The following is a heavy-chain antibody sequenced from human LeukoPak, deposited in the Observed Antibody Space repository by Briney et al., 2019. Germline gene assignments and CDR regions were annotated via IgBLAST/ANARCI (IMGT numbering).Heavy chain of an antibody. Sequence: PSETLSLTCTVSGGSISGYYWGWIRQPPGKGLEWIGSIYNSGSTYYNPSLKSRVTISVDTSKNQFSLKLSSVTAADAAVYYCARASSGDYVGYWGQGTLVTVSS. CDR2: IYNSGST. CDR3: ARASSGDYVGY. CDR1: GGSISGYY. D-gene: IGHD4-17*01. J-gene: IGHJ4*02. V-gene: IGHV4-39*01.